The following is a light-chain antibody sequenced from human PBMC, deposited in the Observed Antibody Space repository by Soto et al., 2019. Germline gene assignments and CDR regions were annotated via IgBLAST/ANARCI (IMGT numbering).Light chain of an antibody. J-gene: IGKJ2*01. Sequence: EIVLTQSPGTLSLSPGGRATLSCRASQRISNSYLAWYQQKPGQAPRLLLYDASSRATGIPDRVSGSGSGTDFTLTISRLEPEDFAVYYCQQYARPPYAFGQGTMVDIK. CDR1: QRISNSY. CDR3: QQYARPPYA. CDR2: DAS. V-gene: IGKV3-20*01.